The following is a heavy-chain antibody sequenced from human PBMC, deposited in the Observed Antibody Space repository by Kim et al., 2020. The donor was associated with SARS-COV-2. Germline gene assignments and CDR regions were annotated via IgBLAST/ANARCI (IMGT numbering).Heavy chain of an antibody. D-gene: IGHD6-13*01. Sequence: SETLSLTCTVSGGSISSSSYYWGWIRQPPGKGLEWIGSIYYSGSTYYNPSLKSRFTISVDTSKNQFSLKLSAVTAADTAVYYCARHQDRQLVWQPYYYYYGMYVWGQVTTVPVSS. CDR3: ARHQDRQLVWQPYYYYYGMYV. CDR2: IYYSGST. CDR1: GGSISSSSYY. J-gene: IGHJ6*02. V-gene: IGHV4-39*01.